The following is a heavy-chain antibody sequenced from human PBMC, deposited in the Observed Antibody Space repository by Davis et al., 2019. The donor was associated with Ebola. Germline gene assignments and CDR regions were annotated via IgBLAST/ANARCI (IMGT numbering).Heavy chain of an antibody. CDR3: TRDLKQPPPSYYFGMDV. Sequence: GESLKISCSAYGFTFGDYAINWVRQAPGRGLEWVGFIRSKAYGGKTQYAASVKGRFTISRDDSRSIVFLQMSSLKIDDTAVYYCTRDLKQPPPSYYFGMDVWGQGTTVTVSS. V-gene: IGHV3-49*04. J-gene: IGHJ6*02. CDR2: IRSKAYGGKT. CDR1: GFTFGDYA. D-gene: IGHD3-10*01.